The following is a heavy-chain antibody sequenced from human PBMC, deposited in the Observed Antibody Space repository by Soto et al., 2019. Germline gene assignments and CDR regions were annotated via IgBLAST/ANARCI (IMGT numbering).Heavy chain of an antibody. CDR2: IYYSGST. V-gene: IGHV4-31*01. CDR3: ARDILVDTVWSDFDI. D-gene: IGHD2-21*01. Sequence: QVQLQESGPGLVKPSQTLSLTCTVSGGSISSGGYYWSWIRQHPGKGLEWIGYIYYSGSTYYNPSLKSLVTISVDTSKNPFSLKLSFVTAADTAVYYCARDILVDTVWSDFDIWGQGTMVTVSS. CDR1: GGSISSGGYY. J-gene: IGHJ3*02.